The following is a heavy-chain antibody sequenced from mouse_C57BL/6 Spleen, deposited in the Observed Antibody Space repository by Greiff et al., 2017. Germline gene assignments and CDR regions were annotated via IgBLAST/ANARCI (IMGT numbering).Heavy chain of an antibody. Sequence: VQLKESVAELVRPGASVKLSCTASGFNIKNTYMHWVKQRPEQGLEWIGRIDPANGNTKYAPKFQGKATITADTYSNTAYLQLSSLTSEDTAIYYCARSYGNPYWYFDVWGTGTTVTVSS. V-gene: IGHV14-3*01. CDR2: IDPANGNT. CDR1: GFNIKNTY. J-gene: IGHJ1*03. D-gene: IGHD2-1*01. CDR3: ARSYGNPYWYFDV.